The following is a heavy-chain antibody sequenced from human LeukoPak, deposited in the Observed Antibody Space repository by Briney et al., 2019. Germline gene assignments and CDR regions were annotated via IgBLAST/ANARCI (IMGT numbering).Heavy chain of an antibody. D-gene: IGHD5-18*01. CDR1: GYTFTNYG. CDR2: ISGDNGNT. Sequence: AASVKVSCKASGYTFTNYGITWVRQAPGQGLEWMGWISGDNGNTNYAQKLQGRVIMTTDASTNTAYMELRSLRSDDTAVYYCGRDVWGYTYGYWDQGTLVTVSS. J-gene: IGHJ4*02. V-gene: IGHV1-18*01. CDR3: GRDVWGYTYGY.